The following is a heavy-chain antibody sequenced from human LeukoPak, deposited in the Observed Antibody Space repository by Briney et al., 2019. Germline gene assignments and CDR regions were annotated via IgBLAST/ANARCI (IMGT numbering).Heavy chain of an antibody. CDR2: INPNSGGT. CDR1: GYTFTSYD. CDR3: ARGRAGGVVVAAAYFDY. D-gene: IGHD2-15*01. J-gene: IGHJ4*02. Sequence: ASVKVSCKASGYTFTSYDINWVRQATGQGLEWMGWINPNSGGTNYAQKFQGRVTMTRDTSISTAYVELSRLRSDDTAVYYCARGRAGGVVVAAAYFDYWGQGTLVTVSS. V-gene: IGHV1-2*02.